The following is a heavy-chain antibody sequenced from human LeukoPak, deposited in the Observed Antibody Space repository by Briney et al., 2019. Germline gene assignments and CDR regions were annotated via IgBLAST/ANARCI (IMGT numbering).Heavy chain of an antibody. CDR1: GFTFSSYA. CDR3: AKFKGTVNTY. D-gene: IGHD4-17*01. CDR2: ISGSGGST. J-gene: IGHJ4*02. Sequence: GGSLRLSCAASGFTFSSYAMSWVRQAPGKGLEWVSAISGSGGSTYYAASVRGRFTISRDNSKNTLYLQMNSLRAEDRAVYYCAKFKGTVNTYWGQGTLVTVSS. V-gene: IGHV3-23*01.